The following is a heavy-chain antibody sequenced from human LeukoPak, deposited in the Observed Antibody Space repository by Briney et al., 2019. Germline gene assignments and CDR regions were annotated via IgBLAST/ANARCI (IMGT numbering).Heavy chain of an antibody. Sequence: GGSLRLSCAASGFTFRSFSMNWVRQPPGKGLEWVSSISSSSIYMNYADSLKVRFTISRDNAKNLLYLQMNTLRAEDTAVYYCARVQCSGGRCNDAFDIWGQGTMVTVSS. CDR1: GFTFRSFS. J-gene: IGHJ3*02. V-gene: IGHV3-21*01. CDR3: ARVQCSGGRCNDAFDI. CDR2: ISSSSIYM. D-gene: IGHD2-15*01.